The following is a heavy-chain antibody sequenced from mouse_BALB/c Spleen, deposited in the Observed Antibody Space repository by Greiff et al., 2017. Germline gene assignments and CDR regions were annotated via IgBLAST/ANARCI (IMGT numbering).Heavy chain of an antibody. CDR2: ISSGGST. CDR3: ARAYGNYDAMDY. D-gene: IGHD2-1*01. J-gene: IGHJ4*01. Sequence: EVQLVESGGGLVKPGGSLKLSCAASGFTFSSYAMSWVRQTPEKRLEWVASISSGGSTYYPDSVKGRFTISRDNARNILYLQMSSLRSEDTAMYYCARAYGNYDAMDYWGQGTSVTVSS. V-gene: IGHV5-6-5*01. CDR1: GFTFSSYA.